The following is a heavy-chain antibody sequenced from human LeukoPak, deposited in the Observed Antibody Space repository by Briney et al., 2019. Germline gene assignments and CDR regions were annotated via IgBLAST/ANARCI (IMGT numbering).Heavy chain of an antibody. CDR3: AHGTMYQLDY. CDR1: GFTFSGSA. J-gene: IGHJ4*02. V-gene: IGHV3-23*01. D-gene: IGHD2-2*01. CDR2: ILGGAGST. Sequence: PGGSLRLSCAASGFTFSGSAMHWVRQAPGKGLEWVSGILGGAGSTYYADSVKGRFTISRDNSKNTLYLQMNSLRAEDTAVYYCAHGTMYQLDYWGQGTLVTVSS.